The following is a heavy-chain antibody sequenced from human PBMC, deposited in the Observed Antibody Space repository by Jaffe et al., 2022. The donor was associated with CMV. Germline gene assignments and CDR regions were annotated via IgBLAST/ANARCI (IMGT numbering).Heavy chain of an antibody. CDR2: ISAYNGNT. D-gene: IGHD1-26*01. Sequence: QVQLVQSGAEVKKPGASVKVSCKASGYTFTSYGISWVRQAPGQGLEWMGWISAYNGNTNYAQKLQGRVTMTTDTSTSTAYMELRSLRSDDTAVYYCARNSYWSRRGGGSYYGHAFDIWGQGTMVTVSS. CDR3: ARNSYWSRRGGGSYYGHAFDI. CDR1: GYTFTSYG. V-gene: IGHV1-18*04. J-gene: IGHJ3*02.